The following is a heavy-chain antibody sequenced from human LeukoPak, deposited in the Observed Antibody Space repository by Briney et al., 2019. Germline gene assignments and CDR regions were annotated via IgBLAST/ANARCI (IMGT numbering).Heavy chain of an antibody. Sequence: PGGSLRLSCAASGFTVSSYEMNWVRQAPGKGLEWVSYISSSGSTIYYADSVKGRFTISRDNAKNSLYLQMNSLRADDTAVYYCARDSGGTMDVWGKGTTVTISS. CDR3: ARDSGGTMDV. D-gene: IGHD3-16*01. V-gene: IGHV3-48*03. CDR1: GFTVSSYE. J-gene: IGHJ6*04. CDR2: ISSSGSTI.